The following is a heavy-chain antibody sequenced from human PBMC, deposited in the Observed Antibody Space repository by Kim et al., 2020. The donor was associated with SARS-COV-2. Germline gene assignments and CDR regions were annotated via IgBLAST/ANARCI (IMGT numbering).Heavy chain of an antibody. CDR1: GFTFSDYY. J-gene: IGHJ6*02. D-gene: IGHD2-2*01. V-gene: IGHV3-11*01. Sequence: GGSLRLSCAASGFTFSDYYMSWIRQAPGKGLEWVSYISSSGSTIYYADSVKGRFTISRDNAKNSLYLQMNSLRAEETAVDYCARDRSPYCSSTSCYYYYGMEVWGQGTTVTVSS. CDR3: ARDRSPYCSSTSCYYYYGMEV. CDR2: ISSSGSTI.